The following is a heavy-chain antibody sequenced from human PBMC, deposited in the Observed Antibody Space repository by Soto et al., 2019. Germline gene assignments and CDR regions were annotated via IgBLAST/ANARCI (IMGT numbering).Heavy chain of an antibody. J-gene: IGHJ4*01. V-gene: IGHV1-18*01. CDR3: ARAYGSGDTCYDY. Sequence: QVQLVQSGAEVKKPGASVKVSCKASGYTFTSYGITWVRQAPGQGLEWMGWISPYNGETSYAQTLHGRVTMTTATSTSTGYRDLRILKSDATAVDYCARAYGSGDTCYDYWGHGTLVTVSS. D-gene: IGHD2-15*01. CDR2: ISPYNGET. CDR1: GYTFTSYG.